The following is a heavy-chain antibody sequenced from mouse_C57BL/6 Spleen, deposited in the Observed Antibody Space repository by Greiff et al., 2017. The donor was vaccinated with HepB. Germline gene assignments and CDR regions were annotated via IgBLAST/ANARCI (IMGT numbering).Heavy chain of an antibody. CDR1: GFTFSDYG. CDR3: ARPGNYLYAMDY. J-gene: IGHJ4*01. Sequence: DVMLVESGGGLVKPGGSLKLSCAASGFTFSDYGMHWVRQAPEKGLEWVAYISSGSSTIYYADTVKGRFTISRDNAKNTLFLQMTSLRSEDTAMYYCARPGNYLYAMDYWGQGTSVTVSS. V-gene: IGHV5-17*01. D-gene: IGHD2-1*01. CDR2: ISSGSSTI.